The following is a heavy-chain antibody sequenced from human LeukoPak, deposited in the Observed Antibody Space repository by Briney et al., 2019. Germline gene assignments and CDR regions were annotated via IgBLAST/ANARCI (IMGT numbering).Heavy chain of an antibody. D-gene: IGHD5-12*01. CDR1: GSFINEYY. CDR3: ARGYGYSGHALAY. V-gene: IGHV4-59*01. Sequence: SETLSLTCTVSGSFINEYYWSWIRQPPGKRLEWIGYIYFSDHTNNIPPLKNRVTMSLEAPRDHFSLQLNSVTAADTAVYYCARGYGYSGHALAYWGQGILVTVPA. CDR2: IYFSDHT. J-gene: IGHJ4*02.